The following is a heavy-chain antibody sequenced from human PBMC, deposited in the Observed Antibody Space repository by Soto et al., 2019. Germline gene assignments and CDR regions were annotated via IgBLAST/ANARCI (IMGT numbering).Heavy chain of an antibody. CDR2: VNPSGGHT. CDR3: ARGGHVVVVTAAFDY. D-gene: IGHD2-21*02. Sequence: ASVKVSCKASGDTFTNYYIHWVRQAPGQGLEWMGTVNPSGGHTTYSQNFLGRVTMTRDTSTSTLYMELTSLTSDDTAVYYCARGGHVVVVTAAFDYWGQGTLVTVSP. CDR1: GDTFTNYY. V-gene: IGHV1-46*01. J-gene: IGHJ4*02.